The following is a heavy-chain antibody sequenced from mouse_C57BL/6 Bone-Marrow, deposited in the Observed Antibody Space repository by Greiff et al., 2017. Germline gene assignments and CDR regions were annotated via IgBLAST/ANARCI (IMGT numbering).Heavy chain of an antibody. CDR2: IHPNSGGT. CDR1: GYTFTSYW. D-gene: IGHD1-1*01. J-gene: IGHJ2*01. Sequence: VQLQQPGAELVKPGASVKLSCKASGYTFTSYWMHWVKQRPGQDLEWIGMIHPNSGGTNYNEKFKSKATLTVDKSSSTAYMQLSSLTSEDSAVYYCARGRYYGSSLDDWGQGTTLTVAS. CDR3: ARGRYYGSSLDD. V-gene: IGHV1-64*01.